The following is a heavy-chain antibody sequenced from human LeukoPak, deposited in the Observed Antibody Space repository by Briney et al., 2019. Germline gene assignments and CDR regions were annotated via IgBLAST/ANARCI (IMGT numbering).Heavy chain of an antibody. V-gene: IGHV1-24*01. CDR1: GYTLTELS. Sequence: ASVKDSCKVSGYTLTELSMHWVRQAPGKGLEWMGGFDPEDGETIYAQKFQGRVTMTEDTSTDTAYMEMSSLRSEDTAVYYCATSYYDYVWGSYRPFDYWGQGTLVTVSS. J-gene: IGHJ4*02. CDR3: ATSYYDYVWGSYRPFDY. CDR2: FDPEDGET. D-gene: IGHD3-16*02.